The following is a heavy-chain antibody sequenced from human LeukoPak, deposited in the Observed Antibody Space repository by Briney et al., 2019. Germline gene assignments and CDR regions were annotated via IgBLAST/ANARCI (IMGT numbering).Heavy chain of an antibody. V-gene: IGHV3-23*01. CDR1: GFTFSSYA. D-gene: IGHD3-9*01. CDR3: AKGRRYSYNYYGMDF. J-gene: IGHJ6*02. Sequence: GGSLRLSCAASGFTFSSYAMSWVRQAPGKGLEWVSAISGSGGSTYYADSVKGRFTISRDNAKNSLYLQMNSLRAEDTALYYCAKGRRYSYNYYGMDFWGQGTPVTVSS. CDR2: ISGSGGST.